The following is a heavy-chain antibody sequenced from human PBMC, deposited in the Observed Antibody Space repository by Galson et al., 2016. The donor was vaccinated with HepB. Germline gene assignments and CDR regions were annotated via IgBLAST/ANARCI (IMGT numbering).Heavy chain of an antibody. CDR3: ARVREQQFLDALDI. Sequence: LEWVSFISSGSSYIYYADLGKGRFTISRDNVKKSLYLQMNSLRPEDTAVYYCARVREQQFLDALDIWGQGTMVTVSS. V-gene: IGHV3-21*01. J-gene: IGHJ3*02. D-gene: IGHD6-13*01. CDR2: ISSGSSYI.